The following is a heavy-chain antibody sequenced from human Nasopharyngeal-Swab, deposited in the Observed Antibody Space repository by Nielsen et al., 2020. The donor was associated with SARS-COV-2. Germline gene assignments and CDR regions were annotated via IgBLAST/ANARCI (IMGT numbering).Heavy chain of an antibody. CDR1: GFTFSDYY. J-gene: IGHJ6*02. CDR3: ARGMWFRESSTTFYYYGMDV. D-gene: IGHD3-10*01. Sequence: GESLKISCAASGFTFSDYYMSWIRQAPGKGLEWVSYISSSSSYTNYADSVKGRFTISRDNAKNSLYLQMNSLRAEDTAVYYCARGMWFRESSTTFYYYGMDVWGQGTTVTVSS. CDR2: ISSSSSYT. V-gene: IGHV3-11*06.